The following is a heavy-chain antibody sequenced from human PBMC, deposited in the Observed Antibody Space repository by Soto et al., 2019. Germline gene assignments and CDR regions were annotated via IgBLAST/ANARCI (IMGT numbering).Heavy chain of an antibody. D-gene: IGHD3-22*01. CDR3: AKDPRGYYDSSGYYYYYYGMDV. J-gene: IGHJ6*02. CDR1: GFTFSSYA. CDR2: ISGSGGST. Sequence: GGSPRLSCAASGFTFSSYAMSWVRQAPGKGLEWVSAISGSGGSTYYADSVKGRFTISRDNSKNTLYLQMNSLRAEDPAVYYCAKDPRGYYDSSGYYYYYYGMDVWGQGTTVTVSS. V-gene: IGHV3-23*01.